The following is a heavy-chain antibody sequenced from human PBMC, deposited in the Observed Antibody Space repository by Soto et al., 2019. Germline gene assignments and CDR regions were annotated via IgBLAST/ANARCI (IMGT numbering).Heavy chain of an antibody. D-gene: IGHD2-2*01. CDR2: IIPMVTVT. CDR3: SIGSWSAETFDV. CDR1: GGTFNTYT. V-gene: IGHV1-69*02. Sequence: QVHLIQSGAEVKKPGSSVKVSCKAAGGTFNTYTLIWVRQAPGHGLEWMGRIIPMVTVTNSAQKFQGRLTLTADKSTGTAFMELTSLRSDDTAVYYCSIGSWSAETFDVWGQGTMVTVS. J-gene: IGHJ3*01.